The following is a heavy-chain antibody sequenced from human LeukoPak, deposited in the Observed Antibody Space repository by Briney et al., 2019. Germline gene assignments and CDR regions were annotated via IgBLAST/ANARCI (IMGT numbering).Heavy chain of an antibody. CDR1: GFTFSSYR. CDR2: ISRSSSYI. V-gene: IGHV3-21*01. CDR3: ATEGPTSSGFDY. D-gene: IGHD6-25*01. J-gene: IGHJ4*02. Sequence: GGSLRLSCAASGFTFSSYRMNWVRQAPGKGLEWVSSISRSSSYIYYADPVKGRFTISRDNAKNSLYLQMNSLRAEDTAVYYCATEGPTSSGFDYWGQGTLVTVSS.